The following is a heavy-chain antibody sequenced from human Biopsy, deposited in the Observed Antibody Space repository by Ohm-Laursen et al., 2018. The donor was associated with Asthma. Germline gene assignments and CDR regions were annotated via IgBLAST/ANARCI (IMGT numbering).Heavy chain of an antibody. CDR3: ASDFPKDYVRYNFQF. CDR2: HDHEEGGT. J-gene: IGHJ4*02. D-gene: IGHD4-17*01. V-gene: IGHV1-24*01. Sequence: ASVKVSCKISGYSLTDLSTHWVRQAPGQGLEWMGGHDHEEGGTVNARRFQGRVTMTEDTSTDTAYMELSRLSSDDTAVYYCASDFPKDYVRYNFQFWGQGTLVTVSS. CDR1: GYSLTDLS.